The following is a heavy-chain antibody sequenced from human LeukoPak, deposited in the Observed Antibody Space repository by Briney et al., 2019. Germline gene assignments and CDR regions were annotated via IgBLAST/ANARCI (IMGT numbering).Heavy chain of an antibody. CDR2: ISGSSSTI. V-gene: IGHV3-48*01. CDR1: GFTFSSYS. J-gene: IGHJ4*02. CDR3: ARRAPSHDFDD. Sequence: GGSLRLSCAASGFTFSSYSMNWVRQAPGKGLEWLSYISGSSSTIYYADSVKGRFTISRDNAKNSLYLQMNSLRAEDTAVYYCARRAPSHDFDDWGQGTLVTVSS.